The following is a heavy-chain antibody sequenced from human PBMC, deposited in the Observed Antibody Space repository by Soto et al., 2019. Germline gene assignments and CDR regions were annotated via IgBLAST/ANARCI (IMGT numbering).Heavy chain of an antibody. V-gene: IGHV1-69*01. D-gene: IGHD3-16*01. CDR3: ARAPVGGSYIRGNWFDP. Sequence: QVQLVQSGAEVKKPGSSVKVSCKASGGTFSSYAISWVRQAPGQGLEWMGGIIPIFGTANYAQKFQGRVTITADESTSTAYMELSSLRSEDTAVYYCARAPVGGSYIRGNWFDPWGQGTLVTVSS. CDR1: GGTFSSYA. J-gene: IGHJ5*02. CDR2: IIPIFGTA.